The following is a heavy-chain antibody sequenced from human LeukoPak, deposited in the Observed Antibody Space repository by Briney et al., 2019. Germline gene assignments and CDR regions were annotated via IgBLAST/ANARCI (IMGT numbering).Heavy chain of an antibody. J-gene: IGHJ6*02. CDR2: IYYSGST. CDR3: ASGKRGYSYGRGYYYYGMDV. D-gene: IGHD5-18*01. CDR1: GGSISSGGYY. Sequence: SETLSLTCTVSGGSISSGGYYWSWIRQHPGKGLEWIGYIYYSGSTYYNPSLKSRVTISVDTSKNQFSLKLSSVTAADTAVYYCASGKRGYSYGRGYYYYGMDVWGQGTTVTVSS. V-gene: IGHV4-31*03.